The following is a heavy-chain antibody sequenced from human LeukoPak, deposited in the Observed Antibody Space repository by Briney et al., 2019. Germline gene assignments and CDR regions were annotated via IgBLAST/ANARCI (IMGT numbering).Heavy chain of an antibody. CDR1: GGSISSGSYY. J-gene: IGHJ4*02. Sequence: SQTLSLTCTVSGGSISSGSYYWSWIRQPAGKGLEWIGRIYTSGSTNYNPSLKSRVTISVDTSRNQFSLKLSSVTAADTAVYYCARGDFWSGDYFDYWGQGTLVTVSS. D-gene: IGHD3-3*01. CDR2: IYTSGST. CDR3: ARGDFWSGDYFDY. V-gene: IGHV4-61*02.